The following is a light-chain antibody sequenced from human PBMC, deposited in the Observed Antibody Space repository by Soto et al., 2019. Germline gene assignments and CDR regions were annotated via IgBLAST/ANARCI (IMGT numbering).Light chain of an antibody. V-gene: IGLV2-14*01. CDR1: SSDVGGYNY. J-gene: IGLJ3*02. Sequence: QSVLTQPASVSGSPGKSITISCTETSSDVGGYNYVSWYQQHPGKAPKLMIYDVSNRPSGVSNRFSGSKSGNTASLTISGLQAEDEADYYCSSYTSSSTVVFGGGTKLTVL. CDR2: DVS. CDR3: SSYTSSSTVV.